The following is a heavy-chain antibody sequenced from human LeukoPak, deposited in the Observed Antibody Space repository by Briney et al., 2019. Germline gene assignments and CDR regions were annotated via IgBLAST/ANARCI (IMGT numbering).Heavy chain of an antibody. CDR1: GGSISNYH. D-gene: IGHD6-19*01. V-gene: IGHV4-4*07. CDR3: ARRDISSGWSFDY. CDR2: IHTSGST. Sequence: LETLSLTCTVSGGSISNYHWSWIRQPAGKGLEWIGQIHTSGSTNYNPPLKSRVTMSIDTPENQLSLTIRSVTAADTAVYYCARRDISSGWSFDYWGQGTLVTVSS. J-gene: IGHJ4*02.